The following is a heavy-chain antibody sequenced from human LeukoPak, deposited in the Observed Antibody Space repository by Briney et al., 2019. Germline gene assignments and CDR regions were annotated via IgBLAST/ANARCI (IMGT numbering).Heavy chain of an antibody. CDR2: SNAGNGNT. D-gene: IGHD3-10*01. V-gene: IGHV1-3*01. CDR1: GYTFTSYA. Sequence: ASVKVSCKASGYTFTSYAMHWVRQAPGQRLEWMGWSNAGNGNTKYSQKFQGRVTITRDTSASTAYMELSSLRSEDTAVYYCARTMVRGANYAFDIWGQGTMVTVSS. J-gene: IGHJ3*02. CDR3: ARTMVRGANYAFDI.